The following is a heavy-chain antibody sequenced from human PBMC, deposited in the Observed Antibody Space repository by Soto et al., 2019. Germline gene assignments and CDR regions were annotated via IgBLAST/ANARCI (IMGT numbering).Heavy chain of an antibody. CDR3: ESCSCGSCYSGWFDP. D-gene: IGHD2-15*01. V-gene: IGHV1-69*02. J-gene: IGHJ5*02. CDR1: GGTFSSYP. CDR2: IIPMLGIA. Sequence: QVKLVQSGAEVKKPGSSVKVSCKASGGTFSSYPISWVRQAPGQGLEWMGRIIPMLGIANYAQKVQGRVTITADKSSSTAYMELSRLRSEDTAVYYCESCSCGSCYSGWFDPWGQGTLVTVSS.